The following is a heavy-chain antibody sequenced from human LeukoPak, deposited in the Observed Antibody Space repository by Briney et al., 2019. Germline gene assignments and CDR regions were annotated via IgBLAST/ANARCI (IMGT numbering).Heavy chain of an antibody. CDR2: ISAYNGNT. V-gene: IGHV1-18*01. Sequence: ASVKVSCKASGYTFTSYGISWVRQAPGQGLEWMGWISAYNGNTNYAQKLQGRVTMTTDTSTSTAYMELRSLRSDDTAVYYCARDRPSGSSSSWWGYYYGMDVWGQGTTVTVSS. CDR3: ARDRPSGSSSSWWGYYYGMDV. CDR1: GYTFTSYG. D-gene: IGHD2-15*01. J-gene: IGHJ6*02.